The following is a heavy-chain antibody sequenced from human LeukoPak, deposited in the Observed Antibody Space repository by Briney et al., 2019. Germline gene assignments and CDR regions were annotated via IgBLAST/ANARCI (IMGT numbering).Heavy chain of an antibody. D-gene: IGHD2/OR15-2a*01. J-gene: IGHJ4*02. CDR3: ARGRNYFPIDY. CDR1: GFTVSNSH. Sequence: YPGGSLRLSCAASGFTVSNSHMTWVRQTPGKGLEWVSVTYSGGNTDYADSVKGRFTISRDNSKNTLYLQMSSLRVEDTAIYYCARGRNYFPIDYWGQGTFVIVSS. CDR2: TYSGGNT. V-gene: IGHV3-53*01.